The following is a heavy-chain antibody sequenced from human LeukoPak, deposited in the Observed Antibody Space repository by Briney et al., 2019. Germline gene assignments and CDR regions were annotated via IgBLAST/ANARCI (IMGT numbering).Heavy chain of an antibody. CDR1: GFTFSSYA. V-gene: IGHV3-33*08. J-gene: IGHJ5*02. D-gene: IGHD3-3*01. Sequence: GGSLRLSCAASGFTFSSYAMSWVRQAPGKGLEWVAVIWYDGSNKYYADSVKGRFTISRDNSKNTLYLQMNSLRAEDTAVYYCARDQAEYYDFWSGLNWFDPWGQGTLVTVSS. CDR3: ARDQAEYYDFWSGLNWFDP. CDR2: IWYDGSNK.